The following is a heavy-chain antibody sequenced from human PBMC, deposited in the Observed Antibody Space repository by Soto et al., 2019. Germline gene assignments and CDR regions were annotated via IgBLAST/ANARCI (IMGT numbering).Heavy chain of an antibody. D-gene: IGHD6-19*01. CDR2: INPNSDAT. CDR1: GYTFTDYY. V-gene: IGHV1-2*02. J-gene: IGHJ4*02. CDR3: ASGGIVGAGTPTHYFVY. Sequence: QVQLVQSGAEVKEPGASVKVSCKVSGYTFTDYYIHWVRQAPGQGLEWMGRINPNSDATKHAEKFQGRVGMTRDTSISTAYMELSSLTSDDTAVYYCASGGIVGAGTPTHYFVYWGQGTLVTVSS.